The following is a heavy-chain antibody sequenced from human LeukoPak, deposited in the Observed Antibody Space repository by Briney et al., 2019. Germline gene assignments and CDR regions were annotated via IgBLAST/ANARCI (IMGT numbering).Heavy chain of an antibody. CDR3: ARGYSSSWCCDAFDI. CDR1: GGSISSYY. D-gene: IGHD6-13*01. V-gene: IGHV4-4*07. Sequence: PSETLSLTCTVSGGSISSYYWSWIRQPAGKGLEWIGRIYTSGSTNYNPSLKSRVTMSVDTSKNQFSLKLSSVTAADTAVYYCARGYSSSWCCDAFDIWGQGTMVTVSS. J-gene: IGHJ3*02. CDR2: IYTSGST.